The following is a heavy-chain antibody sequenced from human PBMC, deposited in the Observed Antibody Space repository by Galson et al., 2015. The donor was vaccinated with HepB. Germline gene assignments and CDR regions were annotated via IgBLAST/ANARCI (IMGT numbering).Heavy chain of an antibody. D-gene: IGHD6-13*01. V-gene: IGHV3-48*02. CDR1: GFTFSSCS. J-gene: IGHJ4*02. CDR2: ISSSSSTI. Sequence: SLRLSCAASGFTFSSCSMNWVRQAPGKGLEWVSYISSSSSTIYYADSVKGRFTISRDNSKNTLYLQMNSLRDEEMAVYYCARDSASSSCPRGADYCNRGTLVTASS. CDR3: ARDSASSSCPRGADY.